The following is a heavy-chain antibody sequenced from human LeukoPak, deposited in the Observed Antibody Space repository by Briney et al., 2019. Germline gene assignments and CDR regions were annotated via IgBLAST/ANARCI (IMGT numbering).Heavy chain of an antibody. V-gene: IGHV3-21*01. CDR1: GFTFSDYN. CDR3: ARGPSLGYFQH. Sequence: GGSLRLSCAASGFTFSDYNMNWARQAPGKGLEWVSSISSSSSYIYYADSVKGRFTISRDNAKKSLYLQMNSLRGEDTAVYYCARGPSLGYFQHWGQGTLVTVSS. CDR2: ISSSSSYI. J-gene: IGHJ1*01.